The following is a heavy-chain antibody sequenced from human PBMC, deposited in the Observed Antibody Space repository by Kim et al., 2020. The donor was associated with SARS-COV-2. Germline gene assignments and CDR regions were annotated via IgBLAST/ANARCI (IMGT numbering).Heavy chain of an antibody. CDR2: IKGGGSEE. CDR1: GYTFRNYW. D-gene: IGHD3-10*01. CDR3: AALDSAQASGGI. V-gene: IGHV3-7*01. Sequence: GGSLRLSCVASGYTFRNYWMSWVRQAPGKGLEWVAMIKGGGSEEYYVDSVKGRFTISRDNARNSLSLQMNSLRTEDTAIYYCAALDSAQASGGIWGQGTQVTVSS. J-gene: IGHJ4*02.